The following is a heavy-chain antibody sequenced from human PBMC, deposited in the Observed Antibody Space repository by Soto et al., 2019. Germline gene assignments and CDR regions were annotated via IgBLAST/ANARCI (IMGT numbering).Heavy chain of an antibody. Sequence: QVQLQESGPGLVKPSQTLSLTCTVSGGSISSGGYYWTWIRQYPGKGLEWIGYIYYSGSTFYNPSLKSRVSISVDTSKNQFSLNLRSVNAADTAVYYCARGLSVTLFDYWGQGPLVTLSS. V-gene: IGHV4-31*03. D-gene: IGHD4-17*01. J-gene: IGHJ4*02. CDR2: IYYSGST. CDR1: GGSISSGGYY. CDR3: ARGLSVTLFDY.